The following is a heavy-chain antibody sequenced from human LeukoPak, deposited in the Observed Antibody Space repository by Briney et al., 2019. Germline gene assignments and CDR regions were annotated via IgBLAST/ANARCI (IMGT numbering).Heavy chain of an antibody. CDR1: GYTFTSYY. D-gene: IGHD5-18*01. CDR2: INPSGGST. V-gene: IGHV1-46*01. CDR3: ARVDTAMVTIDC. J-gene: IGHJ4*02. Sequence: ASVKVSCEASGYTFTSYYMHWVRQAPGQGLEWMGIINPSGGSTSYAQKFQGRVTMTRDTSTSTVYMELSSLRSEDTAVYYCARVDTAMVTIDCWGQGTLVTVSS.